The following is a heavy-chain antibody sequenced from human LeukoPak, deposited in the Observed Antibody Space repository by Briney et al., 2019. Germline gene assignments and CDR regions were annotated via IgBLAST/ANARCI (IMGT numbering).Heavy chain of an antibody. CDR2: IVVGSGNT. Sequence: ASVKVSCKASGFTFTSSAVQWVRQARGQRLEWIGWIVVGSGNTNYAQKFQERVTITRDMSTSTAYMELSSLRSEDTAVYYCAAGTHYYDGSGPATWYFDLWGRGTLVTVSS. J-gene: IGHJ2*01. V-gene: IGHV1-58*01. CDR3: AAGTHYYDGSGPATWYFDL. D-gene: IGHD3-22*01. CDR1: GFTFTSSA.